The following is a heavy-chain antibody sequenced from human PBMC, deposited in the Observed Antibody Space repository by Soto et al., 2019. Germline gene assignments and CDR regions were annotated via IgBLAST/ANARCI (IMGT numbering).Heavy chain of an antibody. CDR2: IGGSNGDT. D-gene: IGHD2-8*01. CDR1: GYSFIDYG. CDR3: ARDSKRLIMNGNWFDS. V-gene: IGHV1-18*04. Sequence: QVQLVQSGAEVKKPGASVKVSCKFSGYSFIDYGMTWVRQAPGQGLEWMGWIGGSNGDTNFARKFQGRVTLTTDTSTNTAYMELRSLRLDDTAVYYCARDSKRLIMNGNWFDSWGQGTLVTVSS. J-gene: IGHJ5*01.